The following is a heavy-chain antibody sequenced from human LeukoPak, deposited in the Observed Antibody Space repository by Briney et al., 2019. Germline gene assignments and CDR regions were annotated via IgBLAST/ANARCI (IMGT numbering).Heavy chain of an antibody. CDR3: ARDNRIVGQQLAPYYFDY. CDR1: GGTFGRYA. J-gene: IGHJ4*02. Sequence: SVKVSCKASGGTFGRYAISWVRQAPGQGLEWMGGIIPIFGTTHYAQKFQGRVTITTDESTSTAYMDLSSLRSEDTAVYYCARDNRIVGQQLAPYYFDYWGQGTLVTVSS. D-gene: IGHD6-13*01. CDR2: IIPIFGTT. V-gene: IGHV1-69*05.